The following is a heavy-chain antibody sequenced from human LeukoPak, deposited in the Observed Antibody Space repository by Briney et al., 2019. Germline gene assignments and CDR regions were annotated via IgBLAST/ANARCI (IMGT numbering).Heavy chain of an antibody. CDR3: AKDRYGDYEAPFHYYMDA. D-gene: IGHD5-12*01. CDR1: GYTFTDSY. J-gene: IGHJ6*03. Sequence: ASVKVSCKASGYTFTDSYIHWVRQAPGQGLEWMGRINPNSGDPNYPQNFQGRVTITRDTSIDTAYMQLSRLRSDDTAVYYCAKDRYGDYEAPFHYYMDAWGRGTTVTVSS. V-gene: IGHV1-2*06. CDR2: INPNSGDP.